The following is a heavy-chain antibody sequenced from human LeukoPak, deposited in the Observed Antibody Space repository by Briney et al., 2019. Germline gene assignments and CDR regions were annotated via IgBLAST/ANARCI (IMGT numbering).Heavy chain of an antibody. CDR3: TGNYYGSGSYADFDY. CDR1: GFTFSGSA. J-gene: IGHJ4*02. V-gene: IGHV3-73*01. CDR2: IRSTANGYAT. D-gene: IGHD3-10*01. Sequence: GGSLRLSCAASGFTFSGSALHWVRQASGKGREGVGRIRSTANGYATAYAASGKGRFTIARDDSKNTAYLQMDSLKTEDTAVYYCTGNYYGSGSYADFDYWGQGTLVTVSS.